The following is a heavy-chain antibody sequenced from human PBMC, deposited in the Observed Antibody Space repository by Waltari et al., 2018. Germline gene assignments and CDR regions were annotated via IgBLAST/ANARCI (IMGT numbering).Heavy chain of an antibody. J-gene: IGHJ4*02. CDR1: GSSFTTYW. CDR2: IYPGDSDT. Sequence: EVQLVQSGVEVRKPGQSLKISCKGSGSSFTTYWIGWVRQMPGKGREWMWIIYPGDSDTRYSPSFQGQVTISADNSISTAYLQWSSLKASDTAMYVCARAPTGTSSPYYFDYWGQGTLVTVSS. D-gene: IGHD1-1*01. V-gene: IGHV5-51*01. CDR3: ARAPTGTSSPYYFDY.